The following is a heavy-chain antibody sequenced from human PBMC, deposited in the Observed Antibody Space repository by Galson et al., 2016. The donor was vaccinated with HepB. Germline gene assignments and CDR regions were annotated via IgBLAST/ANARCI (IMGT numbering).Heavy chain of an antibody. V-gene: IGHV5-51*01. Sequence: QSGAEVKKPGESLKISCKGSGYSFVSYWIGWVRQTPGKGLEWMGIIYPDDSDTTYSPSFQGLVTISADKSISTAYLQWSRLKASDTAIYYCARRAYSFGLRGGAFDIWGQGTRVTVSS. J-gene: IGHJ3*02. CDR2: IYPDDSDT. CDR3: ARRAYSFGLRGGAFDI. D-gene: IGHD3-16*01. CDR1: GYSFVSYW.